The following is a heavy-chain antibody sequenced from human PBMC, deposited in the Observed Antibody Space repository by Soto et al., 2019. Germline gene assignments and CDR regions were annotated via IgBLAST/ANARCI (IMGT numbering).Heavy chain of an antibody. Sequence: GGSLRLSCAASGFTFSNYAMSWVRQAPGEGLEWVASISGSGEYTYYADSVKGRFTISRDNAKKTLFLQMNNLRADDTAVYYCAPTRLSSASAIPPFFDPWRRGTLVTVSS. CDR3: APTRLSSASAIPPFFDP. CDR2: ISGSGEYT. CDR1: GFTFSNYA. J-gene: IGHJ5*02. D-gene: IGHD2-21*02. V-gene: IGHV3-23*01.